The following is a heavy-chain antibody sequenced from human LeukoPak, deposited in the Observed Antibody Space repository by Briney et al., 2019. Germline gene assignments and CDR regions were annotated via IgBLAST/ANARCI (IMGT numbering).Heavy chain of an antibody. CDR3: ARGGSGSPQGY. CDR2: INQDGSEK. Sequence: GGSLRLSCAASGFSISNYWMSWVRQAPGKGLEWVANINQDGSEKYYVDSVKGRFTISRDNAKNSLYLQMNSLRAEDTAVYYCARGGSGSPQGYWGQGTLVTVSS. D-gene: IGHD1-26*01. V-gene: IGHV3-7*01. CDR1: GFSISNYW. J-gene: IGHJ4*02.